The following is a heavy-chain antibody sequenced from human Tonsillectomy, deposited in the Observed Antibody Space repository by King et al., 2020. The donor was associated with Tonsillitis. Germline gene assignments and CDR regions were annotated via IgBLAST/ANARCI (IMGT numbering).Heavy chain of an antibody. Sequence: VQLVESGAEVKKPGASVKVSCKTSGYTFTGYYMHWVRQAPGQGLEWMGWINPNTGGTNYAQNFQGRVTMTRDTSMTTVYMELSRLKSDDTAVYYCVGPDYDDYVGLISWGQGTLVTVSS. J-gene: IGHJ5*02. D-gene: IGHD4-17*01. CDR1: GYTFTGYY. V-gene: IGHV1-2*02. CDR3: VGPDYDDYVGLIS. CDR2: INPNTGGT.